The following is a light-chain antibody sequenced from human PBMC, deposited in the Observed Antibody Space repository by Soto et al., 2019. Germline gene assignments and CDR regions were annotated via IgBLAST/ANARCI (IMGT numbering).Light chain of an antibody. V-gene: IGLV2-14*01. Sequence: QSGLTQPASVSGSPGQSITISCTGTSSDVGGYNYVSWYQQHPGKAPKLMIYEVSNRPSGVSNRFSGSKSGNTASLTISGLQAEDEADYYCSSYTSSSTPDVFGTGTKVTVL. CDR1: SSDVGGYNY. J-gene: IGLJ1*01. CDR3: SSYTSSSTPDV. CDR2: EVS.